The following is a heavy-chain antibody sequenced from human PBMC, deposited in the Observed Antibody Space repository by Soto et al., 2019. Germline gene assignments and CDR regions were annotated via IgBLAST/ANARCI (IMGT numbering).Heavy chain of an antibody. Sequence: SETLSLTCTVSGDSISSYYWSWIRQSPGKGLEWIGQIYYSGSTNYNPSLKSRVTISVDTSQNQFSLKLSSVTAADTAMYYCARGTGRSGMAHWGQGTLVTVSS. D-gene: IGHD1-1*01. CDR2: IYYSGST. CDR3: ARGTGRSGMAH. CDR1: GDSISSYY. V-gene: IGHV4-59*01. J-gene: IGHJ4*02.